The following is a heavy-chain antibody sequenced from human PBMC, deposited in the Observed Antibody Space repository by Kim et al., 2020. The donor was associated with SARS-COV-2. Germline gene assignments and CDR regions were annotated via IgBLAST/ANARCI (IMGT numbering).Heavy chain of an antibody. CDR2: MNPNSGNT. CDR3: ARIGYSSSWLYYYYYMDV. J-gene: IGHJ6*03. D-gene: IGHD6-13*01. CDR1: GYTFTSYD. V-gene: IGHV1-8*01. Sequence: ASVKVSCKASGYTFTSYDINWVRQATGQGLEWMGWMNPNSGNTGYAQKFQGRVTMTRNTSISTAYMELSSLRSEDTAVYYCARIGYSSSWLYYYYYMDVWGKGTTVTVSS.